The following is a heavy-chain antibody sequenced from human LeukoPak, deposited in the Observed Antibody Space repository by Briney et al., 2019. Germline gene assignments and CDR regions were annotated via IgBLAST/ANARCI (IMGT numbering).Heavy chain of an antibody. J-gene: IGHJ3*02. CDR1: GYTFTGYY. V-gene: IGHV1-2*02. D-gene: IGHD2-2*02. CDR3: ARDTYCSSTSCYIWAFDI. CDR2: NNPNSGGT. Sequence: GASVKVSCKASGYTFTGYYMHWVRQAPGQGLEWMGWNNPNSGGTNYAQKFQGRVTMTRDTSISTAYMELSRLRSDDTAVYYCARDTYCSSTSCYIWAFDIWGQGTMVTVSS.